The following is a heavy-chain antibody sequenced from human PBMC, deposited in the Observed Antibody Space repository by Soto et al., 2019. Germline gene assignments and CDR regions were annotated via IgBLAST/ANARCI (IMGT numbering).Heavy chain of an antibody. J-gene: IGHJ4*02. Sequence: PSETLSLTCTVSGGSISSSSYYWGWIRQPPGKGLEWIGSIYYSGSTYYNPSLKGRVTISVDTSKNQFSLKLSSVTAADTAVYYCARKQLEGYFDYWGQGTLVTVSS. V-gene: IGHV4-39*01. CDR1: GGSISSSSYY. D-gene: IGHD6-6*01. CDR3: ARKQLEGYFDY. CDR2: IYYSGST.